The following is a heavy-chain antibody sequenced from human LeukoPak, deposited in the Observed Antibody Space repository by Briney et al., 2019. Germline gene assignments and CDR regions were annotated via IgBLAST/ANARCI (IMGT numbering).Heavy chain of an antibody. D-gene: IGHD1-26*01. V-gene: IGHV1-69*13. CDR1: GGTFSSYA. Sequence: GASVKVSCKASGGTFSSYAISWVRQAPGQGLEWTGGIIPIFGTADYAQKFQGRVTITADESTSTAYMELSSLRSEDTAVYYCARDQWELSYYMDVWGKGTTVTVSS. J-gene: IGHJ6*03. CDR2: IIPIFGTA. CDR3: ARDQWELSYYMDV.